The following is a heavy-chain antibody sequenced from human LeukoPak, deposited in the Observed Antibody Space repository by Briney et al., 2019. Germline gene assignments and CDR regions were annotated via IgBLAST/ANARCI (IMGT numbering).Heavy chain of an antibody. Sequence: GGSLRLSCAASGFTFSSYWMSWVRQAPGKGLEWVANIKQDGSEKYYVDSAKGRFTISRDNAKNSLYLQMNSLRAEDTAAYYCARDGGGDIVVVPAVDFDYWGQGTLVTVSS. CDR1: GFTFSSYW. CDR2: IKQDGSEK. V-gene: IGHV3-7*03. J-gene: IGHJ4*02. CDR3: ARDGGGDIVVVPAVDFDY. D-gene: IGHD2-2*01.